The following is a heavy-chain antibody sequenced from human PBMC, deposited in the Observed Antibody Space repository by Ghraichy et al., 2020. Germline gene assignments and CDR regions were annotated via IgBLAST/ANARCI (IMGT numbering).Heavy chain of an antibody. V-gene: IGHV1-2*02. CDR1: GYTFTGYY. CDR2: INPNSGGT. Sequence: APVKVSCKASGYTFTGYYMHWVRQAPGQGLEWMGWINPNSGGTNYAQKFQGRVTMTRDTSISTAYMELSRLRSDDTAVYYCAGGVFVIYGMDVWGQGTTVTVSS. CDR3: AGGVFVIYGMDV. J-gene: IGHJ6*02. D-gene: IGHD6-13*01.